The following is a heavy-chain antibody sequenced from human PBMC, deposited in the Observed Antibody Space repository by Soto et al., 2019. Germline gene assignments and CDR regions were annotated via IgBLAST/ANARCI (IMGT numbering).Heavy chain of an antibody. Sequence: EVQLVESGGDSVQPGGSLRLSCAASGFTFSTYWMHWVRQAPGEGLVWVSRIKGDGSSTSSADSVEGRFTISRDNAKNTVYLHMNSLRADDTAVYYCARGAFHNYYVVTWGQGTLVTVSS. D-gene: IGHD3-16*01. J-gene: IGHJ5*02. CDR2: IKGDGSST. CDR3: ARGAFHNYYVVT. V-gene: IGHV3-74*01. CDR1: GFTFSTYW.